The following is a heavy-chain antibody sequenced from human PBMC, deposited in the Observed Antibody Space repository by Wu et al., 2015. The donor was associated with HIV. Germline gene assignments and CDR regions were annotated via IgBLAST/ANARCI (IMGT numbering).Heavy chain of an antibody. V-gene: IGHV4-38-2*01. D-gene: IGHD2-15*01. CDR1: GTSVSSDYY. Sequence: QVQLQESGPGLVKPSETLSLTCVVSGTSVSSDYYWGWIRQTPGKGLEWIGTLYHTRSTYYNPSLKSRVTISVDTSQNHFSLKLNSVTAADTAAYYCARHSGSWHSGAEYIQHWGQGTWSPSPQ. CDR2: LYHTRST. CDR3: ARHSGSWHSGAEYIQH. J-gene: IGHJ1*01.